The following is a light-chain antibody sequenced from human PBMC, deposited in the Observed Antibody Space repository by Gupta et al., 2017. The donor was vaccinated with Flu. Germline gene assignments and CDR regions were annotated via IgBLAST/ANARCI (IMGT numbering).Light chain of an antibody. CDR2: GAS. CDR3: QQYNNWPPLT. Sequence: EIMMTPSPATLSVSPGERATLSCRASQSVSSNLAWYQQKPGQAPRLLIYGASTRDTGIPARFSGSGSGTEFTLTISSLQSEDFAVYYCQQYNNWPPLTFGGGTKVEIK. J-gene: IGKJ4*01. CDR1: QSVSSN. V-gene: IGKV3-15*01.